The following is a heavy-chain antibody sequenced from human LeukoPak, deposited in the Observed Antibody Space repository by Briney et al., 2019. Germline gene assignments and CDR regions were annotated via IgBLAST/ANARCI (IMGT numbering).Heavy chain of an antibody. V-gene: IGHV3-48*02. Sequence: PGGSLRLSCAASGFTFSSYSMNWVRQAPGKGLEWVSYISSSGSTIHYADSVKGRFTISRDNAKNSLNLQTNSLRDEDTAVYYCAREQAGGYVDYWGQGTLVTVSS. CDR1: GFTFSSYS. J-gene: IGHJ4*02. D-gene: IGHD2-15*01. CDR3: AREQAGGYVDY. CDR2: ISSSGSTI.